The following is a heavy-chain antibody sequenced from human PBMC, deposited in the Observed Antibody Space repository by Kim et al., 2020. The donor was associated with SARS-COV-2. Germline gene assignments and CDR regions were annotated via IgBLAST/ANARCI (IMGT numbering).Heavy chain of an antibody. CDR3: ARDAGSYYYYSMDV. D-gene: IGHD2-15*01. J-gene: IGHJ6*02. V-gene: IGHV3-30*07. Sequence: AGSVKGRFTISRDNSRNPGHLQMNSLRVDDTAVYYCARDAGSYYYYSMDVWGPGTTVTVSS.